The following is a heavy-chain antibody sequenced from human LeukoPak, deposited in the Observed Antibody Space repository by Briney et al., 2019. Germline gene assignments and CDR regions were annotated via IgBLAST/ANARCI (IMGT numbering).Heavy chain of an antibody. J-gene: IGHJ4*02. CDR2: INASGPT. CDR3: ARHDAGIAARPFDN. D-gene: IGHD6-6*01. CDR1: GGSISTYY. Sequence: SETLSLTCTVSGGSISTYYWSWIRRPPGKGQEWIAYINASGPTNYNPSLKSRITISVDTSKNQFSLKLSSVTAADTAVYYCARHDAGIAARPFDNWGQGTLVTVSS. V-gene: IGHV4-4*09.